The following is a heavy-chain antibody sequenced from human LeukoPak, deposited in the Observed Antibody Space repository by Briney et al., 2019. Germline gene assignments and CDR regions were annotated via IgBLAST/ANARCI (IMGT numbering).Heavy chain of an antibody. D-gene: IGHD4-17*01. CDR3: ATYGDFRDFDY. CDR1: GGTFSSYA. Sequence: ASVKVSCKASGGTFSSYAISWVRQAPGQGLEWMGGIIPIFGTANYAQKFQGRVTITADESTSTAYMELSSLRSEDTAVYYCATYGDFRDFDYWGQGNPVTVSS. V-gene: IGHV1-69*13. CDR2: IIPIFGTA. J-gene: IGHJ4*02.